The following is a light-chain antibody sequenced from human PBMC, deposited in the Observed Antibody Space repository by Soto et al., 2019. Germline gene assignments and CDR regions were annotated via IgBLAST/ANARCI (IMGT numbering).Light chain of an antibody. CDR1: QAIRND. Sequence: DIQMTQSPSSLSASVGDRFTITCRSSQAIRNDLGWFQQKPGKAPKRLIYAGSTLHSGVSSRFSGSGSGTEFTLTISSLQAEDFATYYCLQYYAYPRTFGQGTKVDIK. V-gene: IGKV1-17*01. CDR3: LQYYAYPRT. J-gene: IGKJ1*01. CDR2: AGS.